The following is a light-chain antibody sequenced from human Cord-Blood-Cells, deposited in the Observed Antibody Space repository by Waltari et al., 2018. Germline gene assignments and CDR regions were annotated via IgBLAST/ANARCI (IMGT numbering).Light chain of an antibody. CDR2: DVS. V-gene: IGLV2-11*01. CDR3: CSYAGSYTGV. Sequence: QSALTQPRSVSGSPGQSVTISCTGTSSDVGGYNYVSWYQQHPGKAPKLMIYDVSKRAEEVPERFSGSKSGNTASLTISGLQAEDGADYYCCSYAGSYTGVFGGGTKLTVL. J-gene: IGLJ3*02. CDR1: SSDVGGYNY.